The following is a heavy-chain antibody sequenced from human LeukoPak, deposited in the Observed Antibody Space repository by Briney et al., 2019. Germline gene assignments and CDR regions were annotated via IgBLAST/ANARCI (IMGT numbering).Heavy chain of an antibody. V-gene: IGHV3-33*06. D-gene: IGHD2-2*01. J-gene: IGHJ4*02. CDR2: IWYDGSNQ. CDR1: GFTFSSYG. CDR3: AQDQVVVAAIWGLFDY. Sequence: GGSLRLSCAASGFTFSSYGMHWVRQAPGKGLEWVAVIWYDGSNQYYADSVKGRFTISRDNSKNTLYLQMNNLRAEDTAVYYCAQDQVVVAAIWGLFDYWGQGTLVSVSS.